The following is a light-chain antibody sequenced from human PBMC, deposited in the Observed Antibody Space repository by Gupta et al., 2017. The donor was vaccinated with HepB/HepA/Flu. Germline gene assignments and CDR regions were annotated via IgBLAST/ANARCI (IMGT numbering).Light chain of an antibody. Sequence: EIVMTQSAATLSVSPGERATHPCRASKKIKSNLAWYQQKPGQAPRLLIYDASTRATGVPARFSGGGSGTEFTLTIGSLQSEDFAVYYCQHCSHRPPEKTFGQGTKVEIK. CDR3: QHCSHRPPEKT. J-gene: IGKJ1*01. CDR1: KKIKSN. V-gene: IGKV3-15*01. CDR2: DAS.